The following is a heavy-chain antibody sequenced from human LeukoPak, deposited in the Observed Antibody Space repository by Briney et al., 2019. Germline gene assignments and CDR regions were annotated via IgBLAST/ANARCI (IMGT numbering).Heavy chain of an antibody. CDR1: GGSFSGYY. D-gene: IGHD3-3*01. J-gene: IGHJ5*02. CDR2: INHSGST. V-gene: IGHV4-34*01. CDR3: ARDSHANYDFWSGYPRGFDP. Sequence: SETLSLTCAVYGGSFSGYYWSWIRQPPGKGLEWIGEINHSGSTNYNPSLKSRVTISVDTSKNQFSLKLSSVTAADTAVYYCARDSHANYDFWSGYPRGFDPWGQGTLVTVSS.